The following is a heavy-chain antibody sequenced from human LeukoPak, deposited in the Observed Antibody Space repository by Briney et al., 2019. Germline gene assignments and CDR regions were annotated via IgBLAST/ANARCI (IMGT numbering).Heavy chain of an antibody. J-gene: IGHJ4*02. CDR3: ASRKLGNDY. CDR1: GGSISGYY. Sequence: SPETLSLTCTVSGGSISGYYWSWIRQSPGKGLEWIGYIYYTGTSYNPSLKSRVTISADTSKNQFSLKLISVTAADTAVYYCASRKLGNDYWGQGTLVTVSS. D-gene: IGHD7-27*01. CDR2: IYYTGT. V-gene: IGHV4-59*01.